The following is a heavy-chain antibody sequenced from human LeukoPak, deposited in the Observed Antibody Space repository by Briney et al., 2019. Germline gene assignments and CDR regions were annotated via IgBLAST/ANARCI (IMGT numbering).Heavy chain of an antibody. Sequence: PGGSLRLSCTASGFTFDSYAMSWVRQAPGKGLEWVSSISGGSEDTYYADSAKGRFTISRDNSKNTMFLQMNSLRADDTAVYYCPRQSYASGWNPFDYWGQGILVTVSS. D-gene: IGHD6-19*01. CDR2: ISGGSEDT. CDR1: GFTFDSYA. V-gene: IGHV3-23*01. J-gene: IGHJ4*02. CDR3: PRQSYASGWNPFDY.